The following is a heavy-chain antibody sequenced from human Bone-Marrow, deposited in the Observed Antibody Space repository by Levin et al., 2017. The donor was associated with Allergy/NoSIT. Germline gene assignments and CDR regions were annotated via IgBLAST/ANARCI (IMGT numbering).Heavy chain of an antibody. Sequence: ASVKVSCRASGYTFTDYYIQWVRQAPGQGFEWIGRINPDNGGTTYAQKFQGRVTMTRDTSINVVYMELSSLRSDDTAVYFCARDLVGYTPFDYWGQGTLVTVSS. CDR1: GYTFTDYY. CDR2: INPDNGGT. CDR3: ARDLVGYTPFDY. V-gene: IGHV1-2*06. D-gene: IGHD5-12*01. J-gene: IGHJ4*02.